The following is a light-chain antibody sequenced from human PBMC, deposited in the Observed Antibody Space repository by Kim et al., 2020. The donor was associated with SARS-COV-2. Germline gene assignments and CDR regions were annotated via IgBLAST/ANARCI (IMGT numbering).Light chain of an antibody. V-gene: IGKV1-5*01. J-gene: IGKJ1*01. CDR2: DAS. Sequence: DIQMTQSPSTLSASVGDRVTITCRASQSISSWLAWYQQKPGKAPKLLIYDASSLESGVPSRFSGSGSGTEFTLTISSLQPDDFATYYCQQYNSYSQTVGQVSKVDIK. CDR1: QSISSW. CDR3: QQYNSYSQT.